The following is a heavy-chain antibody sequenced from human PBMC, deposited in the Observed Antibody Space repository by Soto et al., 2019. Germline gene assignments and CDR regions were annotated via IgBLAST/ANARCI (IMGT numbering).Heavy chain of an antibody. J-gene: IGHJ4*02. D-gene: IGHD3-16*01. Sequence: QLQLQESGPGLVKPSETLSLTCTVSGGSISSSSYYWGWIRQPPGKGLEWIGSIYYSGSTYYNPSLKSRVTISVDTSKNQFSLKLSSVTAADTAVYYCARQRSGLYDYIWGFDYWGQGTLFTVSS. CDR1: GGSISSSSYY. V-gene: IGHV4-39*01. CDR3: ARQRSGLYDYIWGFDY. CDR2: IYYSGST.